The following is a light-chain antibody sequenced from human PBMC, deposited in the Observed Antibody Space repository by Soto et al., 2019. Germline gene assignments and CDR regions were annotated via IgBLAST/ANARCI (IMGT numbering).Light chain of an antibody. CDR2: GAS. V-gene: IGKV3-15*01. J-gene: IGKJ1*01. Sequence: IVMTQSPATLSVSPGERATLSCRASQSVSSNLAWYQQKPGQAPRLLIYGASTRATGIPARFSGTGSGTEFTLTISRLQSEDFAVYYCQQHSKWPRTFGQGTKVDIK. CDR1: QSVSSN. CDR3: QQHSKWPRT.